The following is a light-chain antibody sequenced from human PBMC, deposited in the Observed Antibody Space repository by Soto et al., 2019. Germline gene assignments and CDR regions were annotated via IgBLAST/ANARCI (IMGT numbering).Light chain of an antibody. Sequence: EIVMTQSPATLSVFPGERATLSCRASESVSSNLAWYQQKPGQAPRLLIYGASTRATGIPARISGSGSGTEFTLTISSLQSEDFAVYYCQQYNKWRTFGQGTKV. CDR1: ESVSSN. CDR3: QQYNKWRT. V-gene: IGKV3-15*01. J-gene: IGKJ1*01. CDR2: GAS.